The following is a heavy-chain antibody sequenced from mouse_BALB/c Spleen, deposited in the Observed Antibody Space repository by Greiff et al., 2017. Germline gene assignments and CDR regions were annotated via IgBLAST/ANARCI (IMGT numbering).Heavy chain of an antibody. J-gene: IGHJ1*01. CDR1: GFSLTSYG. V-gene: IGHV2-9*02. Sequence: VMLVESGPGLVAPSQSLSITCTVSGFSLTSYGVHWVRQPPGKGLEWLGVIWAGGSTNYNSALMSRLSISKDNSKSQVFLKMNSLQTDDTAMYYCARDRTTATWYFDVWGAGTTVTVSS. D-gene: IGHD1-2*01. CDR2: IWAGGST. CDR3: ARDRTTATWYFDV.